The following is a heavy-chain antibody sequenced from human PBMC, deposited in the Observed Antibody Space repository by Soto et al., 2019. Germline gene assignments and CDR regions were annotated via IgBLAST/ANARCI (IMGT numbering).Heavy chain of an antibody. CDR1: GFTFDTYW. D-gene: IGHD3-9*01. J-gene: IGHJ4*02. V-gene: IGHV3-7*03. CDR2: MKHDGSEK. CDR3: ARTPYYAILADY. Sequence: EVQLVESGGGLVQPGGSLRLSCAASGFTFDTYWMAWVRQAPGKGLEWVANMKHDGSEKYYVDSVKGRFTISRDNTKNSLYLQMTSLSADDTAVYYCARTPYYAILADYWGQGTLLTVSS.